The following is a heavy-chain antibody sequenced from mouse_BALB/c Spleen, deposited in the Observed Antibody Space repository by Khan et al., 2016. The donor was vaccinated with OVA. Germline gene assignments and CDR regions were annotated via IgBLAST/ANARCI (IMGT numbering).Heavy chain of an antibody. D-gene: IGHD2-14*01. Sequence: QIQLVQSGPELKKPGETVQISCKASGFTFTNYGMNWVRQAPGKGLKWMGWINTYTGEPTFTDDFKGRFAFSLETSASTAYLQINSLKNEDTATYCCARVGYNGTMDFWGQGTSVTGSS. CDR2: INTYTGEP. J-gene: IGHJ4*01. CDR3: ARVGYNGTMDF. CDR1: GFTFTNYG. V-gene: IGHV9-3-1*01.